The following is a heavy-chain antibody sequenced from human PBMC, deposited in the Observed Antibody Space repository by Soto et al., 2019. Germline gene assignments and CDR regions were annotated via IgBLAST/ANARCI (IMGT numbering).Heavy chain of an antibody. Sequence: PSETLSLTCTVSGGSISSSSYYWGWIRQPPGKGLEWIGYIYYSGSTYYNPSLKSRVTISVDTSKNQFSLKLSSVTAADTAVYYCARGGSDTSGRYYYYYGMDVWGQGTTVTVSS. CDR3: ARGGSDTSGRYYYYYGMDV. CDR2: IYYSGST. V-gene: IGHV4-31*03. J-gene: IGHJ6*02. CDR1: GGSISSSSYY. D-gene: IGHD6-25*01.